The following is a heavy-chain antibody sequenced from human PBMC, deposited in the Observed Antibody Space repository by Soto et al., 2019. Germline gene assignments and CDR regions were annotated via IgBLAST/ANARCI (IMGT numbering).Heavy chain of an antibody. V-gene: IGHV3-74*01. CDR3: ARVWIAANGMDV. CDR1: GFTFGNFW. CDR2: INSDGSST. J-gene: IGHJ6*02. D-gene: IGHD5-12*01. Sequence: GGSLRLSCAASGFTFGNFWMNWVRQAPGKGLEWVSRINSDGSSTSYADSVKGRFTISRDNAKNTLYLQMNSLRAEDTAVYYCARVWIAANGMDVWGQGTTVTVSS.